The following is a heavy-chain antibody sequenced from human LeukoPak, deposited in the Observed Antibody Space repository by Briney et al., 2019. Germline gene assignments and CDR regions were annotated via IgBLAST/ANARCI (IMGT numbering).Heavy chain of an antibody. CDR3: ARNRDNYNYYFDC. J-gene: IGHJ4*02. CDR1: GFTVSGKY. CDR2: LYSGGST. D-gene: IGHD1-20*01. Sequence: GGSLRLSCAASGFTVSGKYMTWVRQAPGKGLEWVSILYSGGSTYYADSVKGRFTISRDNSKNTLYLQMNSLRTEDTAVYYCARNRDNYNYYFDCWGQGTLVTVSS. V-gene: IGHV3-66*01.